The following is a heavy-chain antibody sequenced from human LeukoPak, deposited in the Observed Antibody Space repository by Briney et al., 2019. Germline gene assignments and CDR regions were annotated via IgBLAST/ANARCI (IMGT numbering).Heavy chain of an antibody. CDR2: IYPGDSDT. J-gene: IGHJ4*02. Sequence: GESLKISCRGSGYYFTNYCIVWVLQMPGKGREGMGIIYPGDSDTRYSPSFQGQVTISADKSISTAYLQWSSLRAPDTAMYYCARSCSNRNCFYFDLWGQGTLVTVSS. V-gene: IGHV5-51*01. CDR3: ARSCSNRNCFYFDL. D-gene: IGHD2-2*01. CDR1: GYYFTNYC.